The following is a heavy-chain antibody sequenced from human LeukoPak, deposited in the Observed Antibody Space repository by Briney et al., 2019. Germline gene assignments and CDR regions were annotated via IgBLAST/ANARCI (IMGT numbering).Heavy chain of an antibody. D-gene: IGHD3-22*01. CDR1: GFTFSSYA. CDR2: ISGSGGST. Sequence: GGSLRLSCAASGFTFSSYAMSWVRQAPGKGLEWVSAISGSGGSTYYADSVKGRFTISRDNAKNSLYLQMNSLRVEDTAVYYCARDPPYYDSSGYTNYFDYWGQGTLVTVSS. CDR3: ARDPPYYDSSGYTNYFDY. V-gene: IGHV3-23*01. J-gene: IGHJ4*02.